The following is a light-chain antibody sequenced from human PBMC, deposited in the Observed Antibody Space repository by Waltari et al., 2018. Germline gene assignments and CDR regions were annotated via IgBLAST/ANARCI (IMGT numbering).Light chain of an antibody. CDR2: DAS. CDR1: KDISNY. Sequence: DIQMTQSPSSLSASVGDRVTITCQASKDISNYLNWYQQKAGKAPKLLIYDASNLETGVPSRFSGSGSGTDFTFTITSLQPEDIAAYYCQQYDNVPFTFGPGTKVDLK. CDR3: QQYDNVPFT. J-gene: IGKJ3*01. V-gene: IGKV1-33*01.